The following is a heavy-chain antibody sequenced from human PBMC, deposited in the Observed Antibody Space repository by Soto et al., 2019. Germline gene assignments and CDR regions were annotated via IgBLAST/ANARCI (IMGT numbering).Heavy chain of an antibody. CDR2: IYHSGST. D-gene: IGHD4-17*01. Sequence: PSETLSLTCAVSGGSISSGGYSWSWIRQPPGKGLEWIGYIYHSGSTYYNPSLKSRVTISVDRSKNQFSLKLSSVTAADTVVYYCARGSNGDPFDYWGQGTLVTVSS. CDR3: ARGSNGDPFDY. J-gene: IGHJ4*02. CDR1: GGSISSGGYS. V-gene: IGHV4-30-2*01.